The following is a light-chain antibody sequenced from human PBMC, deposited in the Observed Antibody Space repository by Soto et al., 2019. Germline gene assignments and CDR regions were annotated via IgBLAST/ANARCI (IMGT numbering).Light chain of an antibody. V-gene: IGKV3-11*01. CDR3: QQRSNWPPIT. CDR1: QSVTRY. CDR2: DAS. Sequence: EIAMTQSPATLSGSPGERASLSGLASQSVTRYLAWYQQKPGQAPRFLIFDASNRATGVPVRFSGSGSGTDFTLTISSLEPEDFAVYYCQQRSNWPPITFGQGTRLEIK. J-gene: IGKJ5*01.